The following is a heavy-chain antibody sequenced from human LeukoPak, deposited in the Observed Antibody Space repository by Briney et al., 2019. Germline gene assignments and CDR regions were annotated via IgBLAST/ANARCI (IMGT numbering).Heavy chain of an antibody. CDR2: ISSSSSTI. D-gene: IGHD4-17*01. V-gene: IGHV3-48*04. CDR1: GFTFSSYS. J-gene: IGHJ3*02. CDR3: ARWVTIPHDAFDI. Sequence: HPGGSLRLSCAASGFTFSSYSMNWVRQAPGKGLEWVSYISSSSSTIYYADSVKGRFTISRDNAKNSLYLQMNSLRAEDTAVYYCARWVTIPHDAFDIWGQGTMVTVSS.